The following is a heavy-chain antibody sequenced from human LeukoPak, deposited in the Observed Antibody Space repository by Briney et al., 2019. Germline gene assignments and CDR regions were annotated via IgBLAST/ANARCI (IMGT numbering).Heavy chain of an antibody. CDR1: GGSISSSSYY. Sequence: SETLSLTCTVSGGSISSSSYYWGWIRQPPGKGLEWIGSIYHSGSTYYNPSLKSRVTISVDTSKNQFSLKLSSVTAADTAVYYCARIQLSYSYAFDIWGQGTMVTVSS. D-gene: IGHD5-18*01. J-gene: IGHJ3*02. V-gene: IGHV4-39*07. CDR3: ARIQLSYSYAFDI. CDR2: IYHSGST.